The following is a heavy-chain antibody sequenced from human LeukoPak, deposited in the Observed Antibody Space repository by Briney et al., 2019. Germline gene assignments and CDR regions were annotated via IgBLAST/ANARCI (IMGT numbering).Heavy chain of an antibody. CDR2: ISGSGGST. V-gene: IGHV3-23*01. D-gene: IGHD3-10*01. CDR1: GFTFSSYA. CDR3: ARERGGHYGSGTHRGYYYSMDV. Sequence: GGSLRLSCAASGFTFSSYAMSWVRQAPGKGLEWVSAISGSGGSTYYADSVKGRFTISRDNSKNTLYLQMNSLRAEDTAVYYCARERGGHYGSGTHRGYYYSMDVWGQGTTVTVSS. J-gene: IGHJ6*02.